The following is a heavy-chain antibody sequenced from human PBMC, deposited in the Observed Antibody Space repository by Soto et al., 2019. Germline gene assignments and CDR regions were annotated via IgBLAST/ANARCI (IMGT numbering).Heavy chain of an antibody. V-gene: IGHV4-59*08. D-gene: IGHD2-15*01. J-gene: IGHJ5*02. CDR2: IYYSGST. Sequence: PSETLSLTCTVSGGSISSYYWSWIRQPPWKGLEWIGYIYYSGSTNYNPSLKSRVTISVDTSKNQFSLKLSSVTAADTAVYYCARQGCSGGSCSYGSWFDPWGQGTLVTVSS. CDR1: GGSISSYY. CDR3: ARQGCSGGSCSYGSWFDP.